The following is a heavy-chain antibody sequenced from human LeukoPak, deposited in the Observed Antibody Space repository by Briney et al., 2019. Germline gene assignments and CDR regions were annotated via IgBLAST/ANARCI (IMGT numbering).Heavy chain of an antibody. Sequence: GASVKVSCKASGYTFTSDGISWVRQAPGQGLEWMGWISAYNGNTNYAQKLQGRVTMTTDTSTSTAYMELRSLRSDDTAVYYCARDSRLYIAAAGTPWFDPWGRGTLGTVSS. D-gene: IGHD6-13*01. J-gene: IGHJ5*02. CDR3: ARDSRLYIAAAGTPWFDP. V-gene: IGHV1-18*01. CDR1: GYTFTSDG. CDR2: ISAYNGNT.